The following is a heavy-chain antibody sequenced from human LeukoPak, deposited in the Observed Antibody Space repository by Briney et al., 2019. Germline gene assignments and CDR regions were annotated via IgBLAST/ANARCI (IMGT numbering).Heavy chain of an antibody. Sequence: SQTLSLTCAISGDSVSSKSVWNWIRQSPSGGLEWLGRIYYRSKWSNNYAVSVKSRITINPDTSKNQFSLQLSSVTAEDTAVYYCARGDQNFDYWGQGTLATVSS. CDR1: GDSVSSKSV. D-gene: IGHD5-24*01. J-gene: IGHJ4*02. CDR3: ARGDQNFDY. V-gene: IGHV6-1*01. CDR2: IYYRSKWSN.